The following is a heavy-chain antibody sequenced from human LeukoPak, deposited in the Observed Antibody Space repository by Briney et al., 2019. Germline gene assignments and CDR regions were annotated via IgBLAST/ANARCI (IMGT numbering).Heavy chain of an antibody. CDR1: GGSISSSSYY. D-gene: IGHD1-26*01. CDR3: ARHRPWEYYFDY. J-gene: IGHJ4*02. V-gene: IGHV4-39*01. CDR2: IYCSGST. Sequence: SETLSLTCTVSGGSISSSSYYWGWIRQPPGKGLEWIGSIYCSGSTYYNPSLKSRVTISVDTSKNQFSLKLSSVTAADTAVYYCARHRPWEYYFDYWGQGTLVTVSS.